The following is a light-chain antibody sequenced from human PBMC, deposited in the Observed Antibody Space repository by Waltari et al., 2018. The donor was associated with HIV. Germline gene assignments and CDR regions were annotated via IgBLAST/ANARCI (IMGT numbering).Light chain of an antibody. CDR3: QSYDSSLSARYV. Sequence: SYELTQPTSVSVSPGQTARITCSGDALPKQYTYWYQQKPGQAPVLVIYKDSERPSGIPDRFSGSKSGTSASLAITGLQAEDEADYYCQSYDSSLSARYVFGTGTKVTVL. J-gene: IGLJ1*01. V-gene: IGLV3-25*02. CDR1: ALPKQY. CDR2: KDS.